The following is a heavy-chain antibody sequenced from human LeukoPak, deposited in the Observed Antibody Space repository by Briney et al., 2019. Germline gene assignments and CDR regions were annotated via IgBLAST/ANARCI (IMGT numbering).Heavy chain of an antibody. D-gene: IGHD3-9*01. V-gene: IGHV1-8*01. CDR3: ARKGYDILTGYYVFDY. CDR1: GYTFTSYD. Sequence: GASVNVSCKASGYTFTSYDINWVRKATGQGLEWMGWRNPNNGNTGYAQKFQGTVTMTRNTSIGTAYMELSSLRSEDTAVYCCARKGYDILTGYYVFDYWGQGTLVTVSS. CDR2: RNPNNGNT. J-gene: IGHJ4*02.